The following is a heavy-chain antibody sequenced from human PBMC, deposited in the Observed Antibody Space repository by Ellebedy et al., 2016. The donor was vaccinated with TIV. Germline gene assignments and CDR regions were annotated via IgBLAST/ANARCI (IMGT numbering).Heavy chain of an antibody. CDR1: RGSFSGYY. V-gene: IGHV4-59*04. CDR2: IYYSGST. CDR3: ARLLGPARYYFDY. D-gene: IGHD3-16*01. J-gene: IGHJ4*02. Sequence: SETLSLTCAVYRGSFSGYYWSWIRQPPGKGLEWIGYIYYSGSTYYNPSLKSRITISVDTSKNQFSLKLSSVTAADTAVYYCARLLGPARYYFDYWGQGTLVTVSS.